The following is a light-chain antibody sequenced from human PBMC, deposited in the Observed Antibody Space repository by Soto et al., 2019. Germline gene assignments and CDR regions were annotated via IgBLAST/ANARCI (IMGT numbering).Light chain of an antibody. CDR1: QSIRNF. J-gene: IGKJ1*01. V-gene: IGKV1-39*01. CDR2: AAS. Sequence: DIQMSQSPSSLSASVGDRVTITCRASQSIRNFLNWYQQRQGQVPKLLIYAASSLHTGVPSRFSGSGSGTDFTLTSTSLQPEDFRTYYCQQSHSSPPTFGQGTKVEIK. CDR3: QQSHSSPPT.